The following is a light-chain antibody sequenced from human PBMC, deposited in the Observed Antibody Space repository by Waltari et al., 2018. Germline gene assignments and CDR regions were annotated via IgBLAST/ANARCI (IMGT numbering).Light chain of an antibody. V-gene: IGKV3-11*01. CDR3: QQRSNGPT. CDR2: DAS. Sequence: EIVLTQSPATLSLSPGERATLSCRASQSVSSYLAWYQQKPGQAPRLLIYDASNRATGIPARFSGSGSGTDFTLTISRLEPEDFAVYYCQQRSNGPTFGQGTRLEIK. J-gene: IGKJ5*01. CDR1: QSVSSY.